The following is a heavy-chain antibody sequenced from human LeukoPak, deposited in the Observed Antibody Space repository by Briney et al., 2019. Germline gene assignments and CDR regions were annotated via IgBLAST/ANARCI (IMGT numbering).Heavy chain of an antibody. CDR2: ILYSGST. CDR3: ARPTTRKAFDI. D-gene: IGHD4-11*01. Sequence: SETLSLTCTVSGGSISSYYWSWIRQPPGKGLEWIGYILYSGSTNYNPSLKSRVTISVDTSKNQFSLKLSSVTAADTAVYYCARPTTRKAFDIWGQGTMVTVSS. CDR1: GGSISSYY. V-gene: IGHV4-59*08. J-gene: IGHJ3*02.